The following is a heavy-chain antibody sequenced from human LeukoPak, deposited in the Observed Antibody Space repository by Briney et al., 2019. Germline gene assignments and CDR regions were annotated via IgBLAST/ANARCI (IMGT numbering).Heavy chain of an antibody. D-gene: IGHD5-12*01. CDR1: GFSLSTSGVG. Sequence: SGPTLVNPTQTLTLTCTFSGFSLSTSGVGVGWIRQPPGKALEWLALIYWDDDKRYSPSLKSRLTITKDTSKNQVVLTMTSMDPVDTATYYCAHRRGYSGYREYWFDPWGQGTLVTVSS. CDR2: IYWDDDK. V-gene: IGHV2-5*02. CDR3: AHRRGYSGYREYWFDP. J-gene: IGHJ5*02.